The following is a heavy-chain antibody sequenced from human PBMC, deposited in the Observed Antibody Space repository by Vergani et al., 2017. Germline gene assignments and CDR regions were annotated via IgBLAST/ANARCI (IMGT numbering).Heavy chain of an antibody. CDR3: ARAPVAATGSNYYYYMDV. D-gene: IGHD2-15*01. CDR2: IWYDGSNK. CDR1: GFTFSSYG. J-gene: IGHJ6*03. V-gene: IGHV3-33*01. Sequence: QVQLVESGGGVVQTGRSLRLSCAASGFTFSSYGMHWVRQAPGKGLEWVAVIWYDGSNKYYADSVKGRFTISRDNSTNTLYLQMNSLRAEDTAVYYCARAPVAATGSNYYYYMDVWGKGTTVTVSS.